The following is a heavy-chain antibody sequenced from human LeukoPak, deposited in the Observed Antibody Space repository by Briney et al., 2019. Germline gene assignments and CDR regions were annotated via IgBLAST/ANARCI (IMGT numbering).Heavy chain of an antibody. D-gene: IGHD3-10*01. V-gene: IGHV4-59*01. CDR3: ARDSYYASGTFEDWFDS. Sequence: SETLSLTCSVSGASINSYYWTWVRQPPGKGLEWIGHIYHSGNSNYNPSLKSRVTISLDTSKNQFSLKLNSVTAADTAVYYCARDSYYASGTFEDWFDSWGQGTLVTVSS. J-gene: IGHJ5*01. CDR2: IYHSGNS. CDR1: GASINSYY.